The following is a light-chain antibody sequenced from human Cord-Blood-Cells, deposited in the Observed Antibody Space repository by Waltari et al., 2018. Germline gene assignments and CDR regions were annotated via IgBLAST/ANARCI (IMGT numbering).Light chain of an antibody. Sequence: QSALTQPASVSGSPGQSITISCTGTSSDVGSYNLFPWYQPHPGKAPKLMIYEGSKRPSGVSNRFSGAKSGNTASLTISGLQAEDEADYYCCSYAGSSTYVFGTGTRVTVL. CDR2: EGS. V-gene: IGLV2-23*01. J-gene: IGLJ1*01. CDR1: SSDVGSYNL. CDR3: CSYAGSSTYV.